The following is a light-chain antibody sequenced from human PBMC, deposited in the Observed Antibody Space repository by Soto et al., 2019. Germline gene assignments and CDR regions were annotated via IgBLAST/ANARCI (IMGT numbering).Light chain of an antibody. CDR1: QGISVY. J-gene: IGKJ4*01. V-gene: IGKV1-27*01. CDR2: AAS. Sequence: DIQMTQSPSSLSASLGDRVTITCRASQGISVYLAWFQQKPGKVPKLLIYAASTLQSGVPSRFSGSGAGTEFTRTISSLQPEDVATYYCQKYNSAPLTFGGGTKVEIK. CDR3: QKYNSAPLT.